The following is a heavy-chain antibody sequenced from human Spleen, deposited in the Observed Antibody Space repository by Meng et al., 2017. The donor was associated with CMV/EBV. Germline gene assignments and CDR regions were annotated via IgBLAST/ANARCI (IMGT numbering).Heavy chain of an antibody. D-gene: IGHD4-23*01. CDR3: AREVIRGGNSSPYFDY. J-gene: IGHJ4*02. Sequence: ASVKVSCKASGYTFTDYYMHWVRQAPGQGLEWMGWINPNSGGTNYAQKFQGRVTMTRDTSISTAYMELSRLRSDDTAVYYCAREVIRGGNSSPYFDYWGQGTLVTVSS. CDR2: INPNSGGT. CDR1: GYTFTDYY. V-gene: IGHV1-2*02.